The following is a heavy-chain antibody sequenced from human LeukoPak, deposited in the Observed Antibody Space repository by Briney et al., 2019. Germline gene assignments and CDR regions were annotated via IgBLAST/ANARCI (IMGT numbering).Heavy chain of an antibody. D-gene: IGHD2-2*01. CDR2: ISGSGADT. V-gene: IGHV3-23*01. J-gene: IGHJ4*02. Sequence: GSLRLSCATSGFTFNDYAMNWVRQAPGKGLEWVAGISGSGADTSYSDSVKGRFTISRYNSKNTLSLQKDTLRVEDTAVYYCARRLCRGTACYYFDYWGQGTLVTVSS. CDR3: ARRLCRGTACYYFDY. CDR1: GFTFNDYA.